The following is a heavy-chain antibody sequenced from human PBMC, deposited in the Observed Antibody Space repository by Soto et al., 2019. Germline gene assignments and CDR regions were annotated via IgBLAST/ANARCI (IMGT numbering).Heavy chain of an antibody. CDR3: ARDQHMYGSGSWTWFDP. D-gene: IGHD3-10*01. CDR1: GGTFSSYA. J-gene: IGHJ5*02. Sequence: QVQLVQSGAEVKKPGSSVKVSCKASGGTFSSYAISWVRQAPGQGLEWMGGIIPIFGTANYAQKFQGRVTITADKSTSTAYMELSSLRSEDTAVYYCARDQHMYGSGSWTWFDPWGQGTLVTVSS. CDR2: IIPIFGTA. V-gene: IGHV1-69*06.